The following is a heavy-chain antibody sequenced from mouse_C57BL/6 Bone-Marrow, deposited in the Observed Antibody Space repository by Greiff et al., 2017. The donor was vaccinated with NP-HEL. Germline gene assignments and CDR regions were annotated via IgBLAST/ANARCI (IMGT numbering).Heavy chain of an antibody. D-gene: IGHD1-1*01. V-gene: IGHV5-17*01. Sequence: EVKLVESGGGLVKPGGSLKLSCAASGFTFSDYGMHWVRQAPEKGLEWVAYISSGSSTIYYADTVKGRFTISRDNAKNTLFLQMTSLRSEDTAMYYCERTGFTTVVGYYAMDYWGQGTSVTVSS. J-gene: IGHJ4*01. CDR1: GFTFSDYG. CDR2: ISSGSSTI. CDR3: ERTGFTTVVGYYAMDY.